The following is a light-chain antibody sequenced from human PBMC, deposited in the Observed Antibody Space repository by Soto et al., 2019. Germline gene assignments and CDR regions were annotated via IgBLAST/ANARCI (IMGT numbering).Light chain of an antibody. Sequence: QSVLTQPPSVSAAPGQKVTISCSGSTSNIGNNYVSWYQQVPGTAPKLLTYDNNKRPSGIPDRFSGSKSGTSATLGITGLQTGDEADYYCGTWDSSLSAMIFGGGTKLTVL. CDR2: DNN. CDR1: TSNIGNNY. J-gene: IGLJ2*01. CDR3: GTWDSSLSAMI. V-gene: IGLV1-51*01.